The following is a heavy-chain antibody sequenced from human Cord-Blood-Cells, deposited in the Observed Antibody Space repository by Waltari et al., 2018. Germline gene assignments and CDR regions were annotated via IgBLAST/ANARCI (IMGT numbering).Heavy chain of an antibody. CDR2: INPKSGGT. Sequence: QVQLVQSGAAVKKPGASVKVSCKASGYTFTGYYMHWVRQAPGQGLEWMGWINPKSGGTNYAQKFQGRVTMTRDTSISTAYMELSRLRSDDTAVYYCARVQGYSSGWDAFDIWGQGTMVTVSS. D-gene: IGHD6-19*01. J-gene: IGHJ3*02. CDR3: ARVQGYSSGWDAFDI. V-gene: IGHV1-2*02. CDR1: GYTFTGYY.